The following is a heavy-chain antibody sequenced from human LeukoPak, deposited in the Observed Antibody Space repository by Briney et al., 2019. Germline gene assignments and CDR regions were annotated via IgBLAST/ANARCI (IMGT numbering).Heavy chain of an antibody. V-gene: IGHV1-2*02. D-gene: IGHD2-15*01. CDR1: GYTFTGYY. J-gene: IGHJ4*02. CDR3: ARDPAFYCSGGSCCPY. CDR2: INPNSGGT. Sequence: GASVKVSCKASGYTFTGYYMHWVRQAPGQGLEWMGWINPNSGGTNYAQKFQGRVTMTRDTSISTAYMELSRLRSDDTAVYYCARDPAFYCSGGSCCPYWGQGTLVTVSS.